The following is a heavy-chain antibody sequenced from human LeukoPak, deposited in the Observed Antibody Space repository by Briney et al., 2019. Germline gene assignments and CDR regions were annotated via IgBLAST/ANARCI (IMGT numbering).Heavy chain of an antibody. J-gene: IGHJ5*02. D-gene: IGHD5-24*01. CDR2: ISDSGGST. CDR1: GFTFNNYA. Sequence: PGGSLRLSCAASGFTFNNYALSWVRQAPGKGLEWASAISDSGGSTYYADSVKGRFTISRDNSQNTLYLQMNSLRAEDTAVYYCAKGDGYNYDNWFDPWGQGTLVTVSS. CDR3: AKGDGYNYDNWFDP. V-gene: IGHV3-23*01.